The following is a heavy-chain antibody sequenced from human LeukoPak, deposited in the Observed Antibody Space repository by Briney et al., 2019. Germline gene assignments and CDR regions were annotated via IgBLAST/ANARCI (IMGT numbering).Heavy chain of an antibody. J-gene: IGHJ6*02. CDR1: GFAFSSYW. D-gene: IGHD6-13*01. V-gene: IGHV3-48*01. Sequence: GGSLRLSCAASGFAFSSYWMGWVRQAPGKGLEWVSYISSSSSTIYYADSVKGRFTISRDNAKNSLYLQMNSLRAEDTAVYYCARIHSSSWYGESGYGMDVWGQGTTVTVSS. CDR3: ARIHSSSWYGESGYGMDV. CDR2: ISSSSSTI.